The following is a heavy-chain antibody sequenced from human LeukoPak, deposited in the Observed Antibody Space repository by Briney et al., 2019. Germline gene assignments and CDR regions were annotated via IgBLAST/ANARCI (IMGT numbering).Heavy chain of an antibody. CDR1: GYTFTSYD. CDR2: INPNSGGT. J-gene: IGHJ4*02. CDR3: AITPPIAAAGFPFDY. Sequence: ASVKVSCKASGYTFTSYDINWVRQAPGQGLEWMGWINPNSGGTNYAQKFQGRVTMTRDTSISTAYMELSRLRSDDTAVYYCAITPPIAAAGFPFDYWGQGTLVTVSS. V-gene: IGHV1-2*02. D-gene: IGHD6-13*01.